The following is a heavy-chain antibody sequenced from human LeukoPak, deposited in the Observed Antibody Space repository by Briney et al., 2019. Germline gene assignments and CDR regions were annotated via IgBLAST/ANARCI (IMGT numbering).Heavy chain of an antibody. CDR1: GFTFSSYA. J-gene: IGHJ4*02. Sequence: GGSLRLSCAASGFTFSSYAMSWVRQAPGKGLEWVSAISGSGDSTYYADSVKGRFSISRDNSKNTLYLLMNSLRAEDTAVYYCATHPGDYWFGYLQLWGQGTLVTVSS. CDR3: ATHPGDYWFGYLQL. D-gene: IGHD3-10*01. V-gene: IGHV3-23*01. CDR2: ISGSGDST.